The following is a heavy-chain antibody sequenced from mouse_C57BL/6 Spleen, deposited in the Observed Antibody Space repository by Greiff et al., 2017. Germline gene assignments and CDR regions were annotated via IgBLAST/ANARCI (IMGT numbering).Heavy chain of an antibody. J-gene: IGHJ2*01. CDR2: ISYDGSN. D-gene: IGHD4-1*01. V-gene: IGHV3-6*01. CDR3: ARDSGTAFDY. CDR1: GYSITSGYY. Sequence: EVQVVESGPGLVKPSQSLSLTCSVTGYSITSGYYWNWLRQFPGNKLEWMGYISYDGSNNYNQSLTNRISLTRDPSKNQLFLRLNSVTTEDTATDYCARDSGTAFDYWGQGTALTVSS.